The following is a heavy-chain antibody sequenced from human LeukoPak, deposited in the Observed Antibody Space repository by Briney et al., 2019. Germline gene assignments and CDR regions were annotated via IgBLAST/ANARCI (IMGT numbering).Heavy chain of an antibody. CDR2: VSRSGGST. CDR3: AKELVAVAGDRGVDY. J-gene: IGHJ4*02. CDR1: GFTVSSYA. Sequence: VGSLRLSCAASGFTVSSYAMSSGRQAPGKGLEWVSGVSRSGGSTYYADSVKGRFTISRDNSKNTLYLQMNSLRAEDTAVYYCAKELVAVAGDRGVDYWGQGTLVTVSS. V-gene: IGHV3-23*01. D-gene: IGHD6-19*01.